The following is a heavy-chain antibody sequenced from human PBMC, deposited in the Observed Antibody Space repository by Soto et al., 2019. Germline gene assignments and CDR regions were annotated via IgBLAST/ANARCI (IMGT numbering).Heavy chain of an antibody. J-gene: IGHJ4*02. D-gene: IGHD6-19*01. V-gene: IGHV3-23*01. CDR2: ISGSGGNT. Sequence: TGGSLRLSCAASGFTFSSYAMSWVRQAPGKGLEWVSTISGSGGNTYYADSVKGRFTISRDNSKNTLYLQMNSLRAEDTAVYYCASQRGFSQQWLDPRFDYWGQGTLVTVSS. CDR3: ASQRGFSQQWLDPRFDY. CDR1: GFTFSSYA.